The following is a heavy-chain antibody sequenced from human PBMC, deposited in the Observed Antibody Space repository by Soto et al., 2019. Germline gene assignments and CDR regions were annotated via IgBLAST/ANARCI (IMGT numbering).Heavy chain of an antibody. CDR2: IYHSGST. CDR1: GGSISSSNW. J-gene: IGHJ5*02. V-gene: IGHV4-4*02. Sequence: QVQLQESGPGLVKPSGTLSLTCAVSGGSISSSNWWSWVRQPPGKGLEWIGEIYHSGSTNNNPSLKSRVTISVDKSKNQFSLKLSSVTAADTAVYYCAVLRTDALAAAGTKPWGQGTLVTVSS. CDR3: AVLRTDALAAAGTKP. D-gene: IGHD6-13*01.